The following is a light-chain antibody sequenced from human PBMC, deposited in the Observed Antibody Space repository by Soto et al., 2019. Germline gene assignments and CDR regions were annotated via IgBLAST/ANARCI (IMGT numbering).Light chain of an antibody. CDR1: QNINTF. V-gene: IGKV1-39*01. CDR2: AAS. CDR3: QQSYSSPLT. Sequence: DIQMTQSPSSLSASVGDRVTITCRASQNINTFLNWYHQKPGKAPELLIFAASSLQSGVPSRFSGSGSGTDFTFTISSLQPEDFATYYCQQSYSSPLTFGGGTKVEIK. J-gene: IGKJ4*01.